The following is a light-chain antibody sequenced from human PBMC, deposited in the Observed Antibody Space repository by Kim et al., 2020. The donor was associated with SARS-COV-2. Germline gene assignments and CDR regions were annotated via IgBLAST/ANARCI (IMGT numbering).Light chain of an antibody. CDR3: QSYDSSLNWV. CDR2: GNS. V-gene: IGLV1-40*01. CDR1: SSNSGAGYD. Sequence: GQRVTISCTGGSSNSGAGYDVHWYQQLPGPAPKLLIYGNSNRPSGVPDRFSGSKSGTSASLAITGLQAEDEADYYCQSYDSSLNWVFGGGTQLTVL. J-gene: IGLJ3*02.